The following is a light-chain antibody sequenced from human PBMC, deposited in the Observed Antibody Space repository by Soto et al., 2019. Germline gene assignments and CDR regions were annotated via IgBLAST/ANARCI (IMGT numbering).Light chain of an antibody. Sequence: DIVMTQSPLSLPVTPGEPASISCRSSQSLLHSNGYNYLDWYLQKPGQSPQLLIYLGSNRASGGPDRFSGSGSGTDFTLKISSVEAEDVGVYYCMQALQTPSTFGQGTKVEIK. V-gene: IGKV2-28*01. J-gene: IGKJ1*01. CDR1: QSLLHSNGYNY. CDR3: MQALQTPST. CDR2: LGS.